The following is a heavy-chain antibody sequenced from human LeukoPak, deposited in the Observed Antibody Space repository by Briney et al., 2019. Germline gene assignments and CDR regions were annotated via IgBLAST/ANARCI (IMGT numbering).Heavy chain of an antibody. D-gene: IGHD5-12*01. Sequence: GGSLRLSCAVSGFTFSHFPMSCVRPAPETGLEGVGSLTDSGDATYPAASVTRPLTISPDHSNSPLYLPISGLRDEDTAVHYCARGYSHNSGRWLDPWGQGTLVTVSS. J-gene: IGHJ5*02. V-gene: IGHV3-23*01. CDR2: LTDSGDAT. CDR3: ARGYSHNSGRWLDP. CDR1: GFTFSHFP.